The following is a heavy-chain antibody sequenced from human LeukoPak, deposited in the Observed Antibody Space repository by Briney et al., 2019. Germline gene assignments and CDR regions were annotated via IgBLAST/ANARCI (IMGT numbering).Heavy chain of an antibody. J-gene: IGHJ4*02. V-gene: IGHV4-59*01. CDR3: ARDLAALDY. D-gene: IGHD3-16*01. CDR2: IYYSGST. Sequence: KPSETLSLTCTVSGGSISSYYWSWIRQPPGKGLEWIGYIYYSGSTNYTPSLKSRVTISVDTSKNQFSLRLSSVTAADTAVYYCARDLAALDYWGQGTLVTVSS. CDR1: GGSISSYY.